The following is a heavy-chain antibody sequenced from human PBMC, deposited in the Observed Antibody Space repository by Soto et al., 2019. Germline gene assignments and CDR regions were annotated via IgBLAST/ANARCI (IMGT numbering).Heavy chain of an antibody. J-gene: IGHJ6*02. Sequence: PGGSLRLSCAASGFTFSSYSMNWVRQAPGKGLEWVSSISSSSSYIYYADSVKGRFTISRDNAKNSLYLQMNSLRAEDTAVYYCAREGCSSTSCYRGYYYYGMDVWGQGTTVTVSS. D-gene: IGHD2-2*02. CDR1: GFTFSSYS. CDR3: AREGCSSTSCYRGYYYYGMDV. CDR2: ISSSSSYI. V-gene: IGHV3-21*01.